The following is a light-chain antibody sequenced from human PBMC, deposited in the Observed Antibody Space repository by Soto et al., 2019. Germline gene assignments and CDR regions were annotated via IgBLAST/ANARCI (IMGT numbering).Light chain of an antibody. CDR3: QQRSNWPLLT. J-gene: IGKJ4*01. CDR1: QSVSSY. Sequence: IVLTKSSAALSLSQEERATLSCRASQSVSSYLAWYQQKPGQAPRLPIYDASNRATGIPARFSGSGSGTDFTLTISSLEPEDFAVYYCQQRSNWPLLTFGGGTKVDIK. V-gene: IGKV3-11*01. CDR2: DAS.